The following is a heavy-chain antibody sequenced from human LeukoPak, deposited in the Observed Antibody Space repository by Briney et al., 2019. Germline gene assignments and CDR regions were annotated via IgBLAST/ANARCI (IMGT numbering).Heavy chain of an antibody. CDR2: ISYDGSNK. CDR3: ARDTAGDRFDY. CDR1: GFTFSSYA. V-gene: IGHV3-30-3*01. D-gene: IGHD7-27*01. Sequence: GGSLRLSSAASGFTFSSYAMHWVRQAPGKGLEWVAVISYDGSNKYYADSVKGRFTISRDNSKNTLCLQMNSLRAEDTAVYYCARDTAGDRFDYRGQGTLVTVSS. J-gene: IGHJ4*02.